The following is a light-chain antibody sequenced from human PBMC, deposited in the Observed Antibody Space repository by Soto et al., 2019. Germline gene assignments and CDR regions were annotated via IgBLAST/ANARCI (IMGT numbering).Light chain of an antibody. V-gene: IGKV1-5*01. CDR1: QSISSW. CDR2: AAS. Sequence: DIQMTQSPSTLSASVGDRVTITCRASQSISSWLAWYQQKPGKAPKLLIYAASSLESGVPSRFSGSRSGTDFTLTISSLQPDDFATYYCQHYISNPWTFGQGTKVEVK. CDR3: QHYISNPWT. J-gene: IGKJ1*01.